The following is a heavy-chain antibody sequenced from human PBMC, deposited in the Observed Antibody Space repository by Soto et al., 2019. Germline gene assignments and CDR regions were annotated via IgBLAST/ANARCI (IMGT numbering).Heavy chain of an antibody. CDR2: ISAYNGNT. CDR3: ARAQYYDILTGYRIPYYFDY. V-gene: IGHV1-18*01. D-gene: IGHD3-9*01. J-gene: IGHJ4*02. CDR1: GYTFASYG. Sequence: GTSVKVSCKDSGYTFASYGSSWVRQAPGQGLEWMGWISAYNGNTNYAQKLQGRVTMTTDTSTSTAYMELRSLRSDDTAVYYCARAQYYDILTGYRIPYYFDYWGQGTLVTVSS.